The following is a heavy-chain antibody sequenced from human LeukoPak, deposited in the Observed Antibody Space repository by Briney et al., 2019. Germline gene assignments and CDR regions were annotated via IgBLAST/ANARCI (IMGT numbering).Heavy chain of an antibody. J-gene: IGHJ3*02. V-gene: IGHV4-39*01. CDR1: GGSISSSSYY. CDR2: IYYSGST. CDR3: ATGIVRTPSLDAFDI. D-gene: IGHD3-10*01. Sequence: SETLSHTCTVSGGSISSSSYYWGWIRQPPGKGLEWIGSIYYSGSTYYNPSLKSRVTISVDTSKNQFSLKLSSVTAADTAVYYCATGIVRTPSLDAFDIWGQGTMVTVSS.